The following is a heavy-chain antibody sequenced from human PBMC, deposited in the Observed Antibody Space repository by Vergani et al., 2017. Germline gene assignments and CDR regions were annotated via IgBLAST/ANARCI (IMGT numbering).Heavy chain of an antibody. D-gene: IGHD3-3*01. CDR3: ATSHYDFWSGYYIDY. V-gene: IGHV4-59*01. J-gene: IGHJ4*02. CDR1: GGSISSYY. CDR2: IYYSGST. Sequence: QVQLQQWGAGLLKPSETLSLTCTVSGGSISSYYWSWIRQPPGKGLEWIGYIYYSGSTNYNPSLKSRVTISVDTSKNQFSLKLSSVTAADTAVYYCATSHYDFWSGYYIDYWGQGTLVTVSS.